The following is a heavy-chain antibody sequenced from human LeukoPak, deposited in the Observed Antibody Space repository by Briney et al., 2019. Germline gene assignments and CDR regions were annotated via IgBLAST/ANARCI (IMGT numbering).Heavy chain of an antibody. V-gene: IGHV3-7*04. CDR2: INQDGSQK. CDR1: TDTFNSHW. J-gene: IGHJ3*02. Sequence: PGGSLRLSCEASTDTFNSHWMHWVRQAPGKGLEWVANINQDGSQKSYVDSVKGRFTISRDNAKNSLYLQMNTLRAEDTAVYYCARSSQYAFDIWGQGTMATVSS. CDR3: ARSSQYAFDI.